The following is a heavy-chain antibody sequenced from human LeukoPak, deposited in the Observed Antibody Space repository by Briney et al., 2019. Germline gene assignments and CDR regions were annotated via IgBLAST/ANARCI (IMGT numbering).Heavy chain of an antibody. Sequence: GASVKVSCKPSGYTFTGYYMHWVRQAPGQGLEWMGWINPNSGGTSYAQKFQGRVTMTRDTSVTTAYMELSRLRSDDTAVYYCARYSGYDEPFEYWGQGTLVTVSS. D-gene: IGHD5-12*01. J-gene: IGHJ4*02. CDR1: GYTFTGYY. CDR3: ARYSGYDEPFEY. V-gene: IGHV1-2*02. CDR2: INPNSGGT.